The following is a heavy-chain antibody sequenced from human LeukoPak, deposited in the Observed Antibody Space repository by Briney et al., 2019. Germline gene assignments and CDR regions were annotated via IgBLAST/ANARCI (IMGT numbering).Heavy chain of an antibody. J-gene: IGHJ6*02. D-gene: IGHD2-2*01. CDR3: ARLTGLVVPAATDGTVGSYYYYGMDV. CDR2: INHSGST. CDR1: GGSFSGYY. V-gene: IGHV4-34*01. Sequence: SETLSLTCAVYGGSFSGYYWSWIRQPPGKGLEWIGEINHSGSTNYNPSLKSRVTISVDTSKNQFSLKLSSVTAADAAVYYCARLTGLVVPAATDGTVGSYYYYGMDVWGQGTTVTVSS.